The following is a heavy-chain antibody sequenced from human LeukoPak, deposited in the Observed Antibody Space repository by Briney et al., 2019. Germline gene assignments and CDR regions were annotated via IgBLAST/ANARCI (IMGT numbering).Heavy chain of an antibody. CDR1: GGSISSGGYS. Sequence: SQTLSLTCTVSGGSISSGGYSWSWIRQHPGKGLEWIGYIYYSGSTYYNPSLKSRVTISVDTSKNQFSLKLSSVTAADTAVYYCARGGGRFPGRGIAARPRWFDPWGQGTLVTVSS. CDR3: ARGGGRFPGRGIAARPRWFDP. D-gene: IGHD6-6*01. V-gene: IGHV4-31*03. J-gene: IGHJ5*02. CDR2: IYYSGST.